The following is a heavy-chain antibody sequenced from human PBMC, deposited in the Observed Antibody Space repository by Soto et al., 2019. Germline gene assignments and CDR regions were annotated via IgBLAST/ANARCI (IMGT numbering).Heavy chain of an antibody. Sequence: QVQLVQSGAEVKKPGASVKVSCKASGYTFTSYPMHWVRQAPGQGLEWMGWINAGNGNTKYSQKFQGRVTITRDTSASTAYMELSSLSSEDTAVYYCATRGRSLGYYYGMDVWGQGTTVTVSS. J-gene: IGHJ6*02. CDR2: INAGNGNT. CDR3: ATRGRSLGYYYGMDV. CDR1: GYTFTSYP. D-gene: IGHD3-10*01. V-gene: IGHV1-3*01.